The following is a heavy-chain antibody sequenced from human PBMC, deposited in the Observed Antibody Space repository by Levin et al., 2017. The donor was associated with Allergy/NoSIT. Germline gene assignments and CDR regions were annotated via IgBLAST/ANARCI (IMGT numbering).Heavy chain of an antibody. CDR2: IRSKAYGGTT. V-gene: IGHV3-49*03. D-gene: IGHD1-7*01. CDR3: TRVMDNWSYAGNWFDP. CDR1: GFTFGDYA. Sequence: GGSLRLSCTASGFTFGDYAMSWFRQAPGKGLEWVGFIRSKAYGGTTEYAASVKGRFTISRDDSKSIAYLQMNSLKTEDTAVYYCTRVMDNWSYAGNWFDPWGQGTLVTVSS. J-gene: IGHJ5*02.